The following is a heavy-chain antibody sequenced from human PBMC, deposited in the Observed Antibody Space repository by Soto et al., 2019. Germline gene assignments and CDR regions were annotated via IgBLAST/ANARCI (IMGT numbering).Heavy chain of an antibody. CDR3: ARDIRSYHAFDI. D-gene: IGHD1-26*01. CDR1: GFTFSSYS. CDR2: ISSSGSYI. Sequence: PGGSLRLSCAASGFTFSSYSMNWVRQAPGKGLEWVSSISSSGSYIYYADSVKGRFTISRDNAKNSLYLQMNSLRAEDTAVYYCARDIRSYHAFDIWGQGTMVTVSS. V-gene: IGHV3-21*01. J-gene: IGHJ3*02.